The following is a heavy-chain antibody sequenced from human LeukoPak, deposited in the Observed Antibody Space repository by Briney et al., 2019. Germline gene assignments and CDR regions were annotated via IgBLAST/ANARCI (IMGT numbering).Heavy chain of an antibody. V-gene: IGHV1-18*01. CDR3: ARDLAGYSYVGDWFDP. CDR1: GYTFTSYD. J-gene: IGHJ5*02. D-gene: IGHD5-18*01. CDR2: ISAYNGNT. Sequence: ASVKVSCKASGYTFTSYDINWVRQATGQGLEWMGWISAYNGNTNYAQKLQGRVTMTTDTSTSTAYMELRSLRSDDTAVYYCARDLAGYSYVGDWFDPWGQGTLVTVSS.